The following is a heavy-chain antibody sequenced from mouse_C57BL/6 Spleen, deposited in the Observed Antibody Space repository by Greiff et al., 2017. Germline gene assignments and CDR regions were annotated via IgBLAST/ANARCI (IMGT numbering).Heavy chain of an antibody. CDR3: ARLGITTVVATDWYFDV. CDR1: GYSITSGYY. D-gene: IGHD1-1*01. CDR2: ISYDGSN. Sequence: DVKLQESGPGLVKPSQSLSLPCSVTGYSITSGYYWHWIRQFPGNKLEWMCYISYDGSNNYNPSLTNRISITRDTSKNQFFLKLNSVTTEDTATYDCARLGITTVVATDWYFDVWGTGTTVTVSS. V-gene: IGHV3-6*01. J-gene: IGHJ1*03.